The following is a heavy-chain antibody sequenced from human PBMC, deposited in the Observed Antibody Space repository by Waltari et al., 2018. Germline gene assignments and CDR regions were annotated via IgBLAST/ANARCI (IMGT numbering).Heavy chain of an antibody. CDR2: IRYDGSNQ. D-gene: IGHD3-10*01. J-gene: IGHJ3*02. V-gene: IGHV3-30*02. Sequence: HLVESGGGVVQPGGSLRLSCAASGFTFRSFGMHWVRQAPGKGLEWVVFIRYDGSNQEYVDSVKGRFSISRDNSRNTVYLQMNSLRVEDTAVYYCAKDRGGGYGGLRPDAFDIWGEGTRVIVSS. CDR3: AKDRGGGYGGLRPDAFDI. CDR1: GFTFRSFG.